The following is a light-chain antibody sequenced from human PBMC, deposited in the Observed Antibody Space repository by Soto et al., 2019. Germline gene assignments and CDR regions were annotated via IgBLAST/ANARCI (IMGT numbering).Light chain of an antibody. CDR3: KHYKHWPPAT. Sequence: EIVVTQSPATLSVSPGERATLSCRASQSVSSNLAWYQQKPGQAPRLLIYGASTRATGIPARFSGSGSGTEFILTISSLQSEDFGIYYCKHYKHWPPATFGQGTKVDIK. V-gene: IGKV3-15*01. CDR1: QSVSSN. J-gene: IGKJ1*01. CDR2: GAS.